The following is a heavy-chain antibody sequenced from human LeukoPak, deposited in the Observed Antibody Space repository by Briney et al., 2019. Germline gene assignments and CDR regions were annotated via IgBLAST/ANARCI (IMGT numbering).Heavy chain of an antibody. D-gene: IGHD3-22*01. Sequence: GGSLRLSCAASGFTFSSYEMNWVRQAPGKGLEYVSAISNNGGSTYYADSVKGRFTISRDNSKNTLYLQMSSLRAEDTAVYYCVKGTMIVVVTQTFDYWGQGTLVTVSS. V-gene: IGHV3-64D*09. CDR3: VKGTMIVVVTQTFDY. CDR2: ISNNGGST. J-gene: IGHJ4*02. CDR1: GFTFSSYE.